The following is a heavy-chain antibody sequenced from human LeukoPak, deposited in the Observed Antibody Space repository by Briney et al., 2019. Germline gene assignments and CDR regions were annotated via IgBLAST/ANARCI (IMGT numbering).Heavy chain of an antibody. V-gene: IGHV3-30*02. J-gene: IGHJ4*02. Sequence: GRSLRLSCAASGFTFSSYGMHWVRQAPGKGLEWVAFIRYDGSNKYYADSVKGRFTISRDNSKNTLYLQMNSLRAEDTAVYYCAKDHPPYGGNSLDYWGQGTLVTVSS. CDR1: GFTFSSYG. D-gene: IGHD4-23*01. CDR3: AKDHPPYGGNSLDY. CDR2: IRYDGSNK.